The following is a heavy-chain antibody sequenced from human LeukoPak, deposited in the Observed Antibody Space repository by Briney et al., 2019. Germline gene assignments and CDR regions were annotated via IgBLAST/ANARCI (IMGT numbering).Heavy chain of an antibody. CDR3: AHGSLWFRDNWFDP. CDR1: GFSLSTSGVG. V-gene: IGHV2-5*02. D-gene: IGHD3-10*01. CDR2: IYWDDDK. J-gene: IGHJ5*02. Sequence: SGPTLVDPPQPLTLTCTFSGFSLSTSGVGVGWIRQPPGKALEWLALIYWDDDKRYSPSLKSRLTITKDTSKNQVVLTMTNMDPVDTATYYCAHGSLWFRDNWFDPWGQGTLVTVSS.